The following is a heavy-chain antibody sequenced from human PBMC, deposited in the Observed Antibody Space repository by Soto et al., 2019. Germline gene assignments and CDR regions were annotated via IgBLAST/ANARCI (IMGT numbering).Heavy chain of an antibody. Sequence: QVQLVQSGAEVKKPGSSVKVSCKASGGTFSSYAISWVRQAPGQGLEWMGGIIPIFGTANYAQKFQGRVTITADESTSTAYVGRSSRSSEDTAVYYCAGAVYLYYDWGYFDYWGQGPLVTVSS. CDR2: IIPIFGTA. J-gene: IGHJ4*02. CDR1: GGTFSSYA. V-gene: IGHV1-69*01. CDR3: AGAVYLYYDWGYFDY. D-gene: IGHD3-16*01.